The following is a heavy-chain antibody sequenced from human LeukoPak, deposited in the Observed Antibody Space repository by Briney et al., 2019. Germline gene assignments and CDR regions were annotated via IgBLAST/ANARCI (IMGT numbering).Heavy chain of an antibody. J-gene: IGHJ4*02. CDR3: ARLVRITMVRGVNNYFDY. D-gene: IGHD3-10*01. Sequence: SETLSLTCTVSGGSISSSSYYWGWIRQPPGKGLEWIGSIYYSGSTYYNPSLKSRVTISVDTSKNQFSLKLSSVTAADTAVYYSARLVRITMVRGVNNYFDYWGQGTLVTVSS. CDR2: IYYSGST. CDR1: GGSISSSSYY. V-gene: IGHV4-39*01.